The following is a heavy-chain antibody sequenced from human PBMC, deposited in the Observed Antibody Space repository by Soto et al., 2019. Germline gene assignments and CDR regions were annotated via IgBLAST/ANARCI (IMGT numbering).Heavy chain of an antibody. V-gene: IGHV4-34*01. CDR2: MSHSGGT. D-gene: IGHD1-1*01. J-gene: IGHJ3*02. CDR3: ARVERGTATTVVDAFDI. CDR1: GGSVSSGSYY. Sequence: QVQLQQWGAGLLKPSETLSLTCGVYGGSVSSGSYYWSWIRQPPGKGLEWIGEMSHSGGTHFNPSLKSRVTISVDTSKNQFSLKMSFVTAADTALYYCARVERGTATTVVDAFDIWGPGTMVTVSS.